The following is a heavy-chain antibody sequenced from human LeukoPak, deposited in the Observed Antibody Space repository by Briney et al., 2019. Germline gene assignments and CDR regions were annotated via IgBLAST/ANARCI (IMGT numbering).Heavy chain of an antibody. CDR3: ARDPTTVVTLPYYFDF. Sequence: SEALSLTCAVYGGSFIGYHCNWISQTPKKGRGWVGEINHRGHTNYNPSLESRVTISVDTSKTQISLKLRSVTAADTAVYYCARDPTTVVTLPYYFDFWGPGTLVTVSS. V-gene: IGHV4-34*01. J-gene: IGHJ4*02. CDR2: INHRGHT. D-gene: IGHD4-23*01. CDR1: GGSFIGYH.